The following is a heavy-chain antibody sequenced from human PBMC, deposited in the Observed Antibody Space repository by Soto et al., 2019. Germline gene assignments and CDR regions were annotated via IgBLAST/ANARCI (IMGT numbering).Heavy chain of an antibody. D-gene: IGHD2-15*01. CDR2: VSISGGST. J-gene: IGHJ4*02. CDR3: AKSVGIGCTGGSCYSFDY. CDR1: GFTFSNYA. V-gene: IGHV3-23*01. Sequence: EVQLLESGGGLVQPGGSLRLSCAASGFTFSNYAMSWVRQAPGKGLEWVSAVSISGGSTYYADSVKGRFTISRDNSKNTLCLQMNSLRADDTAIYYFAKSVGIGCTGGSCYSFDYWGQGTLVTVSS.